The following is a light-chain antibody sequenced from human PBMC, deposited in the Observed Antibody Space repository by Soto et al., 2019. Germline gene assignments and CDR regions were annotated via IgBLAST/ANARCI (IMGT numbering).Light chain of an antibody. V-gene: IGLV4-69*01. Sequence: QAVVTQAPSASASLGASVKLTCTLSSGHSSYAIAWHQLQPEKGPRYLMKINSDGSHNKGDGIPDRFSGSSSGADRYLTISSLQSEDEADYYCQTWGTGIRVFGTGTKVTVL. CDR2: INSDGSH. J-gene: IGLJ1*01. CDR1: SGHSSYA. CDR3: QTWGTGIRV.